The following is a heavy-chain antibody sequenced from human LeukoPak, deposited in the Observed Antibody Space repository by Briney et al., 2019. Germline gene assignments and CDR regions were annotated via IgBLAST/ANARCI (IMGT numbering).Heavy chain of an antibody. CDR1: GGTFSSYA. Sequence: GASVKVSCKASGGTFSSYAISWVRQAPGQGLEWMGGIIPIFGTANYAQKFQGRVTMTRNTSISTAYMELSSLRSEDTAVYYCARDYKYSYGPGYAFDIWGQGTMVTVSS. V-gene: IGHV1-69*05. D-gene: IGHD5-18*01. CDR3: ARDYKYSYGPGYAFDI. J-gene: IGHJ3*02. CDR2: IIPIFGTA.